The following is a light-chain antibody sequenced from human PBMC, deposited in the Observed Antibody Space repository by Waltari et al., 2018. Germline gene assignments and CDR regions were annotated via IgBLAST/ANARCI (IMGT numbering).Light chain of an antibody. J-gene: IGKJ4*01. Sequence: EIVMTQSPATLSLSPGERATLSCRASQSVSSSYLSWYQQKPGQAPRLLIYGASTRATGIPARFSGSGSGTDFTLTIRSLQPEDFAVYYCQQDYNLPRLTFGGGTKVEIK. CDR1: QSVSSSY. V-gene: IGKV3D-7*01. CDR2: GAS. CDR3: QQDYNLPRLT.